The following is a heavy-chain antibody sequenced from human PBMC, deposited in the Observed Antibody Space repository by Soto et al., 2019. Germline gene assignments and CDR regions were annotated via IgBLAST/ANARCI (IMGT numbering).Heavy chain of an antibody. J-gene: IGHJ4*02. CDR2: IYYSGST. Sequence: SETLSLTCTVSGGSISSGGYYWSWIRQHPGKGLEWIGYIYYSGSTYYNPSLKSRVTISVDTSKNQFSLKLSSVTAADTAVYYCAREEPGHPFDYWGQGTLVTVSS. V-gene: IGHV4-31*03. CDR3: AREEPGHPFDY. CDR1: GGSISSGGYY.